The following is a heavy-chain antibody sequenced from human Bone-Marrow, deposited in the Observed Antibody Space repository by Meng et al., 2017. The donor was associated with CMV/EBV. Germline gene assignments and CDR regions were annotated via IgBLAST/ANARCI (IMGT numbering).Heavy chain of an antibody. CDR1: GFTFSNAW. D-gene: IGHD2-8*01. J-gene: IGHJ4*02. CDR3: TADFLGVYYFDY. V-gene: IGHV3-15*01. Sequence: ETLSLTCAASGFTFSNAWMSWVRQAPGKGLEWVGRIKSKTDGGATDYAAPVKGRFTISRDDSKNTLYLQMKSLKTEDTAVYYCTADFLGVYYFDYWGQGTRVTVSS. CDR2: IKSKTDGGAT.